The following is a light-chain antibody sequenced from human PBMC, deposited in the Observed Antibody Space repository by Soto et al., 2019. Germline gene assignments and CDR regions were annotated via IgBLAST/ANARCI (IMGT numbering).Light chain of an antibody. V-gene: IGKV3-20*01. CDR1: QSVSSSY. CDR2: GAS. J-gene: IGKJ1*01. Sequence: IVLTQSPGTLSLSPGERATLYCRASQSVSSSYLAWYQQKPGQAPRLLIYGASSRATGIPDRFSGSGSGTDFTLTISRLEPEDFAVYYCQQFPRTFGQGTKVDIK. CDR3: QQFPRT.